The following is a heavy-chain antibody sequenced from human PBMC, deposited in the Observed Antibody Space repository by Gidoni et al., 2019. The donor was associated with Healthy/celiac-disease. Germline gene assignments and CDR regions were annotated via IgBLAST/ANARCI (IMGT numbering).Heavy chain of an antibody. CDR1: GYSISSGYY. J-gene: IGHJ5*02. V-gene: IGHV4-38-2*02. D-gene: IGHD7-27*01. CDR3: ARVLGWAFDP. Sequence: QVQLQESGPGLVKPSETLSLTCTVSGYSISSGYYWGWLRQPPGNGLEWIGSIYHSGSTYYNPSLKSRVTISVDTSKIQFSLKLSSVTAADTAVYYCARVLGWAFDPWGQGTLVTVSS. CDR2: IYHSGST.